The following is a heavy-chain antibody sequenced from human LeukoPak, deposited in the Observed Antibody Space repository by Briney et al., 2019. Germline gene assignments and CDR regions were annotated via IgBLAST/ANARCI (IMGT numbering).Heavy chain of an antibody. V-gene: IGHV3-21*01. Sequence: PGGSLRLSCAASGFTFNSYEMNWVRQAPGKGLEWVSFISSSSSYIYYGDSVKGRFTISRDNAKNSLSLQMNSLRAEDTAVYYCARGTSSWHGVDYWGQGTLVAVSS. CDR2: ISSSSSYI. CDR1: GFTFNSYE. J-gene: IGHJ4*02. CDR3: ARGTSSWHGVDY. D-gene: IGHD6-13*01.